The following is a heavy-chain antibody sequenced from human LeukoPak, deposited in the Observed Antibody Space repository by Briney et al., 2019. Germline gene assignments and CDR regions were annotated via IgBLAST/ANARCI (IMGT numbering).Heavy chain of an antibody. CDR3: ARGHSSGSSFDP. Sequence: ASVKVSCKASGYTFTSYAMHWVRQAPGQRLEWMGWISAYNGNTNYAQKLQGRVTMTTDTSTSTAYMELRSLRSDDTAVYYCARGHSSGSSFDPWGQGTLVTVSS. CDR1: GYTFTSYA. D-gene: IGHD6-19*01. CDR2: ISAYNGNT. V-gene: IGHV1-18*01. J-gene: IGHJ5*02.